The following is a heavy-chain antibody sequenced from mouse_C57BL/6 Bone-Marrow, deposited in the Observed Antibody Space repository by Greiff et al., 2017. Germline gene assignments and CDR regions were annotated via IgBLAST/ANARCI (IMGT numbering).Heavy chain of an antibody. Sequence: EVMLVESEGGLVQPGSSMKLSCTASGFTFSDYYMAWVRQVPEKGLEWVANINYDGSSTYYLDSLKSRFIISRDNAKNILYLQMSSLKSEDTATYYCAREDNWVWFAYWGQGTLVTVSA. CDR1: GFTFSDYY. CDR2: INYDGSST. CDR3: AREDNWVWFAY. D-gene: IGHD4-1*01. J-gene: IGHJ3*01. V-gene: IGHV5-16*01.